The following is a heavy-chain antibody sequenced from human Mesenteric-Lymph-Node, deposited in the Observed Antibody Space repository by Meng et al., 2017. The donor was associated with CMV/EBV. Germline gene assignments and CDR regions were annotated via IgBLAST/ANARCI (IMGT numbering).Heavy chain of an antibody. Sequence: GGSLRLSCAASGFSFSDYYMSWIRQAPGKGLEWVSYISSSGNTMHYADSVRGRFTISRDNAKNSLYLQMNSLRAEDTAVYYCANPLVGFDCWGQGTLVTVSS. J-gene: IGHJ4*02. CDR2: ISSSGNTM. CDR3: ANPLVGFDC. CDR1: GFSFSDYY. V-gene: IGHV3-11*04. D-gene: IGHD2-8*02.